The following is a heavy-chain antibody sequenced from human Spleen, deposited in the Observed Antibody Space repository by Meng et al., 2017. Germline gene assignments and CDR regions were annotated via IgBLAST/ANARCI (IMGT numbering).Heavy chain of an antibody. CDR2: IYHSGST. CDR3: TKNDFYCLGY. D-gene: IGHD2-21*01. V-gene: IGHV4-4*02. J-gene: IGHJ4*02. CDR1: CSSIISYNW. Sequence: VRLQEAGPGLVKPSGTLSLTCAFSCSSIISYNWWSWVRQPPCKGLEWIREIYHSGSTNYNPSLKSRITISVDKPKNQFSLTLSSVTAADTAVYYCTKNDFYCLGYWGQGTLVTVSS.